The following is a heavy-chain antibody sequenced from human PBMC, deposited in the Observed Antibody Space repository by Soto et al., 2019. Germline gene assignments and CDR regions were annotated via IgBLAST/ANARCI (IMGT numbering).Heavy chain of an antibody. J-gene: IGHJ6*03. CDR1: GFTFSSYG. Sequence: GGSLRLSCAASGFTFSSYGMHWVRQAPGKGLEWVAVIWYDGSNKYYADSVKGRFTISRDNSKNTLYLQMNSLRAEDTAVYYCARDPSNLPSRSQQPNPYYYYYMDVWGKGTTVTVSS. V-gene: IGHV3-33*01. D-gene: IGHD6-13*01. CDR2: IWYDGSNK. CDR3: ARDPSNLPSRSQQPNPYYYYYMDV.